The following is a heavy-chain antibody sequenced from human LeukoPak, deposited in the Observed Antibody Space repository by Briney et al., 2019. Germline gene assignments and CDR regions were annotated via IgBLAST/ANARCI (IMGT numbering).Heavy chain of an antibody. J-gene: IGHJ4*02. Sequence: GGSLRLSCVASGFTSSTFWMHWVRQVPGKGLLWVSRVSGDGSSTKYADSLKGRFTISRDNAKNTLYLQMNSLRAEDTAVYFCARASTTVPNLLDNWGQGTLVTVSS. CDR2: VSGDGSST. CDR1: GFTSSTFW. V-gene: IGHV3-74*03. D-gene: IGHD4-17*01. CDR3: ARASTTVPNLLDN.